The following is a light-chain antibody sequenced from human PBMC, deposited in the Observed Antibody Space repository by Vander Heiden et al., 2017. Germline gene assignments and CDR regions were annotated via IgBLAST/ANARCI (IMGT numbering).Light chain of an antibody. V-gene: IGKV1-5*01. J-gene: IGKJ1*01. CDR1: QTIHKW. CDR2: AAS. Sequence: DIQITQSPSTLSTSVEDRVTISCRASQTIHKWLAWYQQKPGKAPELLIYAASTLQSGVPSSFSGAGSGTEFTLTISSLQPDDFATYYCQQYYTSPWTFGRGTKVDI. CDR3: QQYYTSPWT.